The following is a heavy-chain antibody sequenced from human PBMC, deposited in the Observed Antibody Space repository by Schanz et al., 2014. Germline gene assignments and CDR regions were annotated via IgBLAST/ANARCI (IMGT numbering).Heavy chain of an antibody. D-gene: IGHD1-26*01. V-gene: IGHV3-33*08. CDR3: ARDHTTESYYSAGPPIDY. J-gene: IGHJ4*02. CDR2: IWYDGSNK. CDR1: GFTFGDYA. Sequence: VQLAESGGGLVQPGGSLRLSCAASGFTFGDYAMTWVRQAPGKGLEWVAVIWYDGSNKYYADSVKGRFTISRDNSKNTLFLQMNSLRAEDTAVYYCARDHTTESYYSAGPPIDYWGQGTLLTVSS.